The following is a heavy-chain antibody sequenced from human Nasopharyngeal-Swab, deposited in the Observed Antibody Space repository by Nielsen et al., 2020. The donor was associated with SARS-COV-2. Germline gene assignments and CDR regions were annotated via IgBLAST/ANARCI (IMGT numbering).Heavy chain of an antibody. Sequence: GESLKISCAASGFTFSDSAIHWVREASGKGLEWVGRIRSKGNNYATAYSESVKGRFIIFRDDPTNTAYLQMNSLKTKDTAMYYCTRCGGGCYSGRDYWGQGTLVTVSS. D-gene: IGHD2-15*01. CDR1: GFTFSDSA. V-gene: IGHV3-73*01. CDR2: IRSKGNNYAT. CDR3: TRCGGGCYSGRDY. J-gene: IGHJ4*02.